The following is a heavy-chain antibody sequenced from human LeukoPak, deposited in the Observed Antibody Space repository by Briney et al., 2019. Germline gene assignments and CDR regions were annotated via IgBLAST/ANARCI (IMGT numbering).Heavy chain of an antibody. CDR1: GYTFTSYY. CDR3: ARRIGELLAFDI. D-gene: IGHD1-7*01. CDR2: INPSGGST. Sequence: GASVKVSCKASGYTFTSYYMHWVRQAPGQGLEWMGIINPSGGSTSYAQKFQGRVTMTRDMSTSTVYMELSRLRSDDTAVYYCARRIGELLAFDIWGQGTMVTVSS. J-gene: IGHJ3*02. V-gene: IGHV1-46*01.